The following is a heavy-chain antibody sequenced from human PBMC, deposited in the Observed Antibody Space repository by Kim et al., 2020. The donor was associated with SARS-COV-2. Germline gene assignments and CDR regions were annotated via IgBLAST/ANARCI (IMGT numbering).Heavy chain of an antibody. V-gene: IGHV3-7*04. CDR3: ARSRDLAY. Sequence: GTGISYVDSVKGRFTISRDNAKKSLYLQMNSLRVEDTAVYYCARSRDLAYWGQGTLVTVSS. J-gene: IGHJ4*02. CDR2: GTGI. D-gene: IGHD3-10*01.